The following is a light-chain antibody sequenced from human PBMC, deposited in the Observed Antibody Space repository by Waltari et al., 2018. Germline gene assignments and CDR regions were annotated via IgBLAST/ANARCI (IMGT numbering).Light chain of an antibody. CDR3: QSYDTSLRVV. CDR1: GSNIRAGSD. CDR2: GST. J-gene: IGLJ3*02. Sequence: QSVLTQPPSVSGAPGQRVTISCPGCGSNIRAGSDFHWYPQLPRAAPKLLIYGSTSRPLGVPDRFFGSTSGTSASLAITGLQAEDEADYYCQSYDTSLRVVFGGGTKLTVL. V-gene: IGLV1-40*01.